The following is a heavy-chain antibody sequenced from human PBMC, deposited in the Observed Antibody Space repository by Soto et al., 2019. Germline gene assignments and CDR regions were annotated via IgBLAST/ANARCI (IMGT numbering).Heavy chain of an antibody. CDR1: GGSLSSGGYS. V-gene: IGHV4-30-2*01. J-gene: IGHJ5*02. CDR2: IYDHGNT. CDR3: ARVGGWFDP. Sequence: QLQLQESGSGLVKPSQTLSLTCAVSGGSLSSGGYSWNWIRQPPGKALEWIGYIYDHGNTYYNPSRKSRVTISVARSQNQFSLHLTTVTAADTAVYFCARVGGWFDPWGQGTLVTVSA. D-gene: IGHD3-16*01.